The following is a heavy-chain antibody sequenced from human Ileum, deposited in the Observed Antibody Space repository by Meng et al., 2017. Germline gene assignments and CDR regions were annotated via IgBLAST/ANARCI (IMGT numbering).Heavy chain of an antibody. CDR2: IHYSGST. CDR3: ARRIRGGSYLG. D-gene: IGHD1-26*01. V-gene: IGHV4-34*01. J-gene: IGHJ4*02. Sequence: QPQLMQWGAGMLKPSETLSLTCNVYGDSFTDYYWNWIRQPPGKGLEWIGEIHYSGSTNYKPSLESRVTISEDTSQKQFSLRLSSVTAADTAVYYCARRIRGGSYLGWGQGTLVTVSS. CDR1: GDSFTDYY.